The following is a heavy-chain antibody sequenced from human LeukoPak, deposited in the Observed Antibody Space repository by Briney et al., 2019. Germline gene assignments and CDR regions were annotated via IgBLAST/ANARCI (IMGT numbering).Heavy chain of an antibody. CDR3: ARDPKTYIVATIYYFDY. V-gene: IGHV1-18*01. D-gene: IGHD5-12*01. Sequence: ASVKVSCKASGYTFTSYGISWVRQAPGQGLEWMGWISAYNGNTNYAQKLQGRVTMTTDTSTSTAYMELRSLRSDDTAVYYCARDPKTYIVATIYYFDYWGQGTLVTVSS. J-gene: IGHJ4*02. CDR2: ISAYNGNT. CDR1: GYTFTSYG.